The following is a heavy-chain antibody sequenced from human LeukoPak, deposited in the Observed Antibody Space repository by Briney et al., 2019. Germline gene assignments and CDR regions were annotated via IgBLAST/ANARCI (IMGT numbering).Heavy chain of an antibody. V-gene: IGHV3-53*01. Sequence: GGSLRLSCAASGFTVSSNYMSWVRQAPGKELEWVSVIYSGGSTYYADSVKGRFTISRDNSKNTLYLQMNSLRAEDTAVYYCAREPNGDYGDYWGQGTLVTVSS. J-gene: IGHJ4*02. D-gene: IGHD4-17*01. CDR2: IYSGGST. CDR1: GFTVSSNY. CDR3: AREPNGDYGDY.